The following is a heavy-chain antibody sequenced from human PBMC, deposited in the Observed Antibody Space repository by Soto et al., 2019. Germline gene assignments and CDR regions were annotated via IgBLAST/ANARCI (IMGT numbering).Heavy chain of an antibody. CDR1: GYTFTSYD. CDR3: ARAPRYCISTSCYPRI. V-gene: IGHV1-8*01. Sequence: GASVKVSCKASGYTFTSYDINWVRQATGQGLEWMGWMNPNSGNTGYAQKFQGRVTMTRNTSISTAYMELSSLRSEDTAVYYCARAPRYCISTSCYPRIWGQGTMVTVSS. D-gene: IGHD2-2*01. CDR2: MNPNSGNT. J-gene: IGHJ3*02.